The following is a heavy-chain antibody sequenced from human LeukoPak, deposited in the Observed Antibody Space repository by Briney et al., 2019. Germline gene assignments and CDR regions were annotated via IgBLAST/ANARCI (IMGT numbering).Heavy chain of an antibody. J-gene: IGHJ4*02. CDR1: GFTFSSYA. Sequence: GGSLRLSCAASGFTFSSYAMHWVRQAPGKGLEWVAVISYDGSNKYYADSVKGRFTISRDSSKNTLYLQMNSLRAEDTAVYYCARQLSSGYYLSAFDYWGQGTLVTVSS. CDR3: ARQLSSGYYLSAFDY. D-gene: IGHD3-22*01. V-gene: IGHV3-30-3*01. CDR2: ISYDGSNK.